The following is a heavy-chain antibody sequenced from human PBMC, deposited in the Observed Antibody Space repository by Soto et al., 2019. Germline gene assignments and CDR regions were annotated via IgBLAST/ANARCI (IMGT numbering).Heavy chain of an antibody. J-gene: IGHJ5*02. CDR3: ARGRLKVRWFDP. CDR1: GGSFSGYY. CDR2: INHSGST. Sequence: SETLSLTCADYGGSFSGYYWSWIRQPPGKGLEWIGEINHSGSTNYNPSLKSRVTISVDTSKNQFSLKLSSVTAADTAVYYCARGRLKVRWFDPWGQGTLVTVSS. D-gene: IGHD3-10*01. V-gene: IGHV4-34*01.